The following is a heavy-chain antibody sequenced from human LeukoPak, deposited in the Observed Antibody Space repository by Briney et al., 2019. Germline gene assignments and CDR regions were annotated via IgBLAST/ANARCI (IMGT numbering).Heavy chain of an antibody. CDR2: IYWDDDK. J-gene: IGHJ3*02. V-gene: IGHV2-5*02. CDR3: ARKNYGDYGVGAFDI. CDR1: GFSLSTSGLG. D-gene: IGHD4-17*01. Sequence: SGPTLVKPTQTLTLTCTFSGFSLSTSGLGVGLIRQPPGKALEWLALIYWDDDKRYSPSLKSRLTITKDTYKNQVVLTMTNMDPVDTATYYCARKNYGDYGVGAFDIWGQGTMVTVSS.